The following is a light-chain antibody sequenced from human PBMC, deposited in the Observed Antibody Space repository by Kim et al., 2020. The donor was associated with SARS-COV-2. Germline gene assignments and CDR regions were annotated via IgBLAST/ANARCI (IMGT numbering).Light chain of an antibody. J-gene: IGLJ2*01. Sequence: GQRLTVSCSGSTSNLGSNTVTWYQQLPGTDPKLLLYSNSQRPSGVPDRFSGSKSGTSASLTISGLQSEDEADYYCAAWDDSLDGLVFGGGTQLTVL. CDR1: TSNLGSNT. V-gene: IGLV1-44*01. CDR3: AAWDDSLDGLV. CDR2: SNS.